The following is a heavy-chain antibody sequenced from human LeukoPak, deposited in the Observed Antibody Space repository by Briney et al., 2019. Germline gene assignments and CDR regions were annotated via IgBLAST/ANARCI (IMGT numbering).Heavy chain of an antibody. CDR3: AGQFDSSGSYFY. CDR1: GSGYSISGGFY. D-gene: IGHD3-22*01. J-gene: IGHJ4*02. CDR2: IYHTGST. V-gene: IGHV4-38-2*02. Sequence: SETLSLTCTVSGSGYSISGGFYWGWIRQPPGKGLEWIGSIYHTGSTYYNPSLKSRATISVDTSKNQFSLKLKFVTAADTAVYYCAGQFDSSGSYFYWGQGTLVSVSS.